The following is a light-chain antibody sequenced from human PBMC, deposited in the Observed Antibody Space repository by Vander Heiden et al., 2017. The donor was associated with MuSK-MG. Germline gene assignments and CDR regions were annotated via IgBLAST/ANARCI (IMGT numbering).Light chain of an antibody. CDR1: QSISSY. V-gene: IGKV1-39*01. J-gene: IGKJ2*01. Sequence: DIQMTQSPSSLSASVGDRVTITCRASQSISSYLNWYQQKPGKAPKLLIYAASSLQSGVPSRFSGSRSGTDFTLTISSLQPEDIAAYYCQQSDSTGYTFGQGTKLEIK. CDR3: QQSDSTGYT. CDR2: AAS.